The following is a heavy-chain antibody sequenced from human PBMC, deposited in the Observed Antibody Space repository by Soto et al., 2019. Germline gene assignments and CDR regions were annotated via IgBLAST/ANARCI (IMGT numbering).Heavy chain of an antibody. CDR2: SSDYNGNT. D-gene: IGHD2-15*01. Sequence: ASVTVSCKASRYTFTSYGISWVRQPPGQGLECMGWSSDYNGNTNHEQKLQGSVTMTTDTSTSTADMELRSLRSDETAGYYCARVRSSGGSCYPGCGYWGQGTLVNVPS. V-gene: IGHV1-18*01. CDR3: ARVRSSGGSCYPGCGY. J-gene: IGHJ4*02. CDR1: RYTFTSYG.